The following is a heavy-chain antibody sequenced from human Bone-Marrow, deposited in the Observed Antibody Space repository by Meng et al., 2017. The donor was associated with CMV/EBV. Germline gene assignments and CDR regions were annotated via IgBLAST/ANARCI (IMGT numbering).Heavy chain of an antibody. CDR3: VRPYGGNSQGAFDI. Sequence: GGSLRLSCAASGFTFSSYEMNWVRQAPGKGLEWVSYISSSGSTIYYADSVKGRFTISRDDANNSLYLQMNSLRAEDTAVYYCVRPYGGNSQGAFDIWGQGTMVTVSS. CDR1: GFTFSSYE. J-gene: IGHJ3*02. CDR2: ISSSGSTI. D-gene: IGHD4-23*01. V-gene: IGHV3-48*03.